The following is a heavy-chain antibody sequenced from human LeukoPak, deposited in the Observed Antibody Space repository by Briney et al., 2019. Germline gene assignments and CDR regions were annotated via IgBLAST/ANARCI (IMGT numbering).Heavy chain of an antibody. CDR2: ISSSSNYI. Sequence: AGGSLRLSCAASGFTFNNYCMNWVRQAPGKGLEWVSSISSSSNYIYYADSVKGRFTISRDNAKNSLYLQMNSLRSEDTAVYYCARDLTDDFWSGYHFDYWGQGTLATVSS. D-gene: IGHD3-3*01. CDR3: ARDLTDDFWSGYHFDY. CDR1: GFTFNNYC. V-gene: IGHV3-21*01. J-gene: IGHJ4*02.